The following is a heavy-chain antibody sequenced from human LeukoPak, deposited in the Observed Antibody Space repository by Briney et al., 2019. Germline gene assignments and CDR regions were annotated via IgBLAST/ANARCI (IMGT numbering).Heavy chain of an antibody. V-gene: IGHV4-59*08. D-gene: IGHD6-13*01. CDR1: GGSISSHY. Sequence: SEALSLTCTVSGGSISSHYWSWIRQPPGEGLEWIGFIYYSGTTNYSPSLKSRVTISAATSKTQFSLKLSSVTAADTAVYYCARHASSWEFDYWGQGTLVTVSS. CDR3: ARHASSWEFDY. CDR2: IYYSGTT. J-gene: IGHJ4*02.